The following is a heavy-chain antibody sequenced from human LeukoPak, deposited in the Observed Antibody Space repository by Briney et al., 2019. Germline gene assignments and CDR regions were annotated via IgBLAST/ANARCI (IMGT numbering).Heavy chain of an antibody. CDR2: IGLDGAQK. V-gene: IGHV3-7*01. J-gene: IGHJ4*02. CDR1: GFTFSSHS. Sequence: GGSLRLSCAASGFTFSSHSMGWVRQAPGKGLECVATIGLDGAQKDFVDSVKGRFALSRDNAKNSLFLEMNRLRVEDTAVYYCARWRGLQSEFDCWGQGTLVTVSS. D-gene: IGHD5-24*01. CDR3: ARWRGLQSEFDC.